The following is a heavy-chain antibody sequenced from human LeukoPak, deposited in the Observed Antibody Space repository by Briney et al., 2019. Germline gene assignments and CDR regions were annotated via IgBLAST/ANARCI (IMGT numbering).Heavy chain of an antibody. Sequence: GGSLRLSCAASGFTFSNYGMHWVRQGPGKGLEWVAVISDDGTNKYYADSVKGRFTISRDNSKNTLFLQMNSLRAEDTAIYYCAKGGYCSGGSCYPVGDFDDSHVDNWGQGTLVTVSS. J-gene: IGHJ4*02. CDR3: AKGGYCSGGSCYPVGDFDDSHVDN. D-gene: IGHD2-15*01. CDR1: GFTFSNYG. V-gene: IGHV3-30*18. CDR2: ISDDGTNK.